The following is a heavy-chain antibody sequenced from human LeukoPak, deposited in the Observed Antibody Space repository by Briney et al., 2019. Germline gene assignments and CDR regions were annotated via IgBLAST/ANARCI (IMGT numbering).Heavy chain of an antibody. J-gene: IGHJ4*02. CDR3: ARLYSSGWYLDY. D-gene: IGHD6-19*01. Sequence: HPGRSLRLSCAASGFTFSSYGMHWVRQARGKGLEWVAVIWYDGSKKYYADSVKGRFTISRDNSNNTLYLQMNSLRAEDTAVYYCARLYSSGWYLDYWGQGTLVTVSS. V-gene: IGHV3-33*01. CDR2: IWYDGSKK. CDR1: GFTFSSYG.